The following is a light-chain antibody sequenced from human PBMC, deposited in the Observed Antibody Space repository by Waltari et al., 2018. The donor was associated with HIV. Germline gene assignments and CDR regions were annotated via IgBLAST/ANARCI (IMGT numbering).Light chain of an antibody. V-gene: IGLV7-46*01. J-gene: IGLJ3*02. Sequence: QAVVTQEPSLTVSPGGTVTLTCGSSTGALPSGHYLYWFQQKPGQAPRTVIYDTSDKHSWTPARFSGSLLGGKAALTLSGAQPEDEAVYYCLLSYSGAWVFGGGTKLTVL. CDR3: LLSYSGAWV. CDR2: DTS. CDR1: TGALPSGHY.